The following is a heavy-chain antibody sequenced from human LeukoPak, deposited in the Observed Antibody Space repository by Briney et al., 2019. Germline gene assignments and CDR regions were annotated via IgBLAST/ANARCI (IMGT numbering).Heavy chain of an antibody. CDR2: IYSGGST. CDR3: ARDAGRTYGGNSKSPYFDY. V-gene: IGHV3-53*01. D-gene: IGHD4-23*01. CDR1: GFTFSTYW. Sequence: GGSLRLSCAASGFTFSTYWMSWVRQAPGKGLEWVSVIYSGGSTYYADSVKGRFTISRDNSKNTLYLQMNSLRAEDTAVYYCARDAGRTYGGNSKSPYFDYWGQGTLVTVSS. J-gene: IGHJ4*02.